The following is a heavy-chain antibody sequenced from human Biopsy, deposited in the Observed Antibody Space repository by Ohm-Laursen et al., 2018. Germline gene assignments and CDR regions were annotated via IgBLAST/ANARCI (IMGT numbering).Heavy chain of an antibody. J-gene: IGHJ4*02. D-gene: IGHD6-19*01. V-gene: IGHV1-2*02. CDR2: ISPKSGDT. CDR3: ARNTGWYGDLYYFDY. Sequence: SVKVSCKASGFSFTGYYIHWVRQAPGQGLEWMGWISPKSGDTNYAHKFQGNITMTRDTSMSTVYMELSSLRSADTAVYFCARNTGWYGDLYYFDYWGQGTLVTVSS. CDR1: GFSFTGYY.